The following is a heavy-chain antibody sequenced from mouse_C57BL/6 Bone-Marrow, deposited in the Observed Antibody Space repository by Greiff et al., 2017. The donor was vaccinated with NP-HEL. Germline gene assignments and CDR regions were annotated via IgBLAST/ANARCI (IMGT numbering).Heavy chain of an antibody. Sequence: EVQLQQSGPELVKPGASVKIPGRASGSTFTDYTLTWVRRSHEKGLRWMGEINPNNGGTIYNQKFKGNATLTVDKSSSTAYMELRSLTSEDTAVYYCARSWVFDYWGQGTTLTVSS. V-gene: IGHV1-18*01. CDR3: ARSWVFDY. CDR1: GSTFTDYT. D-gene: IGHD4-1*01. CDR2: INPNNGGT. J-gene: IGHJ2*01.